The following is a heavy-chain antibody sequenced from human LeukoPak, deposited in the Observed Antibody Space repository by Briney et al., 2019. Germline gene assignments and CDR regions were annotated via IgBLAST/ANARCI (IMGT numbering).Heavy chain of an antibody. D-gene: IGHD3-3*01. V-gene: IGHV1-18*01. J-gene: IGHJ6*02. CDR1: GYTFTSYG. CDR2: ISAYNGNT. CDR3: ARDLDYDFWRGYYYYYGMDV. Sequence: GASVKVSCKASGYTFTSYGISWVRQAPGQGLEWMGWISAYNGNTNYAQKLQGRVTMTTDTSTSTAYMELRSLRSDDTAVYYCARDLDYDFWRGYYYYYGMDVRGQGTTVTVS.